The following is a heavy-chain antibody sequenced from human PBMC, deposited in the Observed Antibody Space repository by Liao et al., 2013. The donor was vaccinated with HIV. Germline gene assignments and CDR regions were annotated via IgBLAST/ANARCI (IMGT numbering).Heavy chain of an antibody. J-gene: IGHJ1*01. CDR1: GGSFSGYY. CDR3: ARVPIMITFGGVIPQYFQH. D-gene: IGHD3-16*02. V-gene: IGHV4-34*01. CDR2: INHSGST. Sequence: QVQLQQWGAGLLKPSETLSLTCAVYGGSFSGYYWSWIRQPPGKGLEWIGEINHSGSTNYNPSLKSRVTISVDTSKNQFSLKLSSVTAADTAVYYCARVPIMITFGGVIPQYFQHWGQGTLVTVSS.